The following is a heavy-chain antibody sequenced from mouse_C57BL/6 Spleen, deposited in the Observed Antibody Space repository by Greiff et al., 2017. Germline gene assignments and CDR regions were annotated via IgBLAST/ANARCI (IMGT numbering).Heavy chain of an antibody. CDR2: IDPSDSYT. CDR3: ARHGSSSWFAY. D-gene: IGHD1-1*01. CDR1: GYTFTSYW. J-gene: IGHJ3*01. V-gene: IGHV1-50*01. Sequence: QVQLQQPGAELVKPGASVKLSCKASGYTFTSYWMQWVKQRPGQGLEWIGEIDPSDSYTNYNQKFKGKATLTVDTSSSTAYMQLSSLTSEDSAVYYCARHGSSSWFAYWGQGTLVTVSA.